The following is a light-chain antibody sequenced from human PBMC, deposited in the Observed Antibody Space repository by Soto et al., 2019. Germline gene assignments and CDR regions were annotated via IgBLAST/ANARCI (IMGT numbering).Light chain of an antibody. Sequence: DIQMTQSPSTVSASVGDRVTIACRASQSISNWLAWYQQKPGKAPKLLIYKASSLESGVPSRFSGSGSGTEFTLTISSLQPDDFATYYCQQYNSYSWTFGQGTKVEIK. CDR3: QQYNSYSWT. CDR1: QSISNW. J-gene: IGKJ1*01. V-gene: IGKV1-5*03. CDR2: KAS.